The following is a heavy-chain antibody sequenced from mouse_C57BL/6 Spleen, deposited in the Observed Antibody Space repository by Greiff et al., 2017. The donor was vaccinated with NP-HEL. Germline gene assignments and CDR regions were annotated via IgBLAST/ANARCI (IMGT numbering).Heavy chain of an antibody. CDR2: IWRGGST. CDR1: GFSLTSYG. CDR3: ASDYDGGFAY. Sequence: QVQLQQSGPGLVQPSQSLSITCTVSGFSLTSYGVHWVRQSPGKGLEWLGVIWRGGSTDYNAAFISRLSISKDNSKSQVFFKMNSLQADDTAIYYCASDYDGGFAYWGQGTLVTVSA. V-gene: IGHV2-2*01. D-gene: IGHD2-4*01. J-gene: IGHJ3*01.